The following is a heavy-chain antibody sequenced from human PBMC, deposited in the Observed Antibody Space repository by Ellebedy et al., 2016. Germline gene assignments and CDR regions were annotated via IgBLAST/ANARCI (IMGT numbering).Heavy chain of an antibody. D-gene: IGHD2-15*01. CDR3: ARARYLTFGGCLDT. CDR2: ISPFSGTA. CDR1: GGTFRMSA. V-gene: IGHV1-69*13. Sequence: ASVKVSCKASGGTFRMSAVRWVRQAPGQGLEWMGGISPFSGTANYAQKFQGRLTITADESTRTAYLELSSLGSDDTAVYYCARARYLTFGGCLDTWGLGTLVTVSS. J-gene: IGHJ5*02.